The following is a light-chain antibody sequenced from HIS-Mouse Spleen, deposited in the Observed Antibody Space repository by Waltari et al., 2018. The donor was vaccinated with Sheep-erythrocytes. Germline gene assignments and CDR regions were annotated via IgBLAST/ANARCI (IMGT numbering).Light chain of an antibody. CDR2: DVS. CDR3: CSYAGSYNHV. V-gene: IGLV2-11*01. J-gene: IGLJ1*01. CDR1: RSDVGGYNY. Sequence: QSALTQPRSVSGSPGQSVTISCAGTRSDVGGYNYVPWYQQHPGKAPKLMIYDVSKRPSGVPDRFSGYKSGNTASLTISGLQAEDEADYYCCSYAGSYNHVFATGTKVTVL.